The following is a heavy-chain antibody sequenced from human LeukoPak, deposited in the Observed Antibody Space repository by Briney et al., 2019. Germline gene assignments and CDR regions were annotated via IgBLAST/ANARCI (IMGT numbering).Heavy chain of an antibody. J-gene: IGHJ4*02. CDR2: INPDGSTT. CDR1: GFTFSNYW. CDR3: ARDPVAPTSH. Sequence: GGSLRLSCAASGFTFSNYWMYWVRQAPGGGLVWVSCINPDGSTTIYADSVKGRFTISRDNAKNTMYLEMNSLRADDTAVYYCARDPVAPTSHWGQGTLVTVSS. V-gene: IGHV3-74*01. D-gene: IGHD4-23*01.